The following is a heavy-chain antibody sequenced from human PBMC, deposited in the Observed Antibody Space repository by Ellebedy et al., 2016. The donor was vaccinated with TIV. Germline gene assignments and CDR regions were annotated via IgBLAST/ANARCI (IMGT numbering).Heavy chain of an antibody. CDR3: VGRAVVPTAVSWFDT. CDR1: GVSMITSSYH. J-gene: IGHJ5*02. CDR2: VHFSGTP. D-gene: IGHD4-23*01. Sequence: MPSETLSLTCVVSGVSMITSSYHRGWSRQPPGKGLEWIGSVHFSGTPYYNPSLNSRVTISVDPSKNQFSLTLNSVAAADTAVYYCVGRAVVPTAVSWFDTWGQGALVTVSS. V-gene: IGHV4-39*01.